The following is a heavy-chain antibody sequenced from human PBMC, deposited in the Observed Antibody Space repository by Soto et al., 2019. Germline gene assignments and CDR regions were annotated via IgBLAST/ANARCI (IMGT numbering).Heavy chain of an antibody. V-gene: IGHV4-39*01. Sequence: QLQLQESGPGLVKPSETLSLTCTGSGGSISSSSYYWGWIREPPGKGLEWIGSIYYSGSTYYNTSHKSRITISVDTSKYQFSLKLSSVTAADTAVYYCARSPAYYHGSGSEIYWGQGTLVTVSS. CDR1: GGSISSSSYY. CDR3: ARSPAYYHGSGSEIY. D-gene: IGHD3-10*01. CDR2: IYYSGST. J-gene: IGHJ4*02.